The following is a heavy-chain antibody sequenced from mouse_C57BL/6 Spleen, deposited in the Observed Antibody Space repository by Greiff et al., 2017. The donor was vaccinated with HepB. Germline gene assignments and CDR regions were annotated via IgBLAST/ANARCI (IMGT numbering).Heavy chain of an antibody. D-gene: IGHD4-1*02. CDR1: GYSITSGYY. V-gene: IGHV3-6*01. Sequence: EVQLVESGPGLVKPSQSLSLTCSVTGYSITSGYYWNWIRQFPGNKLEWMGYISYDGSNNYNPSLKNRISITRDTSKNQFFLKLNSVTTEDTATYYCARDLANSGAYWGQGTLVTVSA. CDR3: ARDLANSGAY. CDR2: ISYDGSN. J-gene: IGHJ3*01.